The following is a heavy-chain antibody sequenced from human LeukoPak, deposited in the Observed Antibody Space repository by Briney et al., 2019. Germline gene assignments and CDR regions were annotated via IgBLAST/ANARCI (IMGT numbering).Heavy chain of an antibody. V-gene: IGHV4-34*01. CDR1: GGSFSGYS. D-gene: IGHD2-2*01. Sequence: SETLSLTCAVYGGSFSGYSWSWIRQPPGQGLEWIGEINHSGSINHSGSTNYNPSLKSRVTISVDTSRNQFSLKLSSVTAADTAMYYCARGVRYCSSTSCREYFQYWGQGTLVPASS. J-gene: IGHJ1*01. CDR3: ARGVRYCSSTSCREYFQY. CDR2: INHSGSINHSGST.